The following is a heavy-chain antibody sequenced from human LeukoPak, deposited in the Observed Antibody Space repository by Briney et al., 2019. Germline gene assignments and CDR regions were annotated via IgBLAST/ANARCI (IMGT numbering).Heavy chain of an antibody. J-gene: IGHJ4*02. D-gene: IGHD4/OR15-4a*01. CDR3: ARRAGAYSHPYDY. Sequence: GGSLRLSCTVSGFTVSTNSMSWVRQAPGKGLQWVSFIYSDNTHYSDSVKGRFTISRDNSKHPLYLQMNSLRAEDTAVYYCARRAGAYSHPYDYWGQGTLVTVSS. V-gene: IGHV3-53*01. CDR1: GFTVSTNS. CDR2: IYSDNT.